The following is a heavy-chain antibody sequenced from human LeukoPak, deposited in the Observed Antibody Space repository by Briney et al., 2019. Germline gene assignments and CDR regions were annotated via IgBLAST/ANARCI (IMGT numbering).Heavy chain of an antibody. CDR2: VDPDSGAT. CDR3: ARPPSGSSWDGFHY. Sequence: RASVKVSCKASGYSFTGYYMHWVRQAPGQGLEWMGWVDPDSGATSYAQKFQGRVTMTGDTSISTAYMELSRLRSDDTAVYFCARPPSGSSWDGFHYWGQGTLVTVSS. V-gene: IGHV1-2*02. D-gene: IGHD6-13*01. J-gene: IGHJ4*02. CDR1: GYSFTGYY.